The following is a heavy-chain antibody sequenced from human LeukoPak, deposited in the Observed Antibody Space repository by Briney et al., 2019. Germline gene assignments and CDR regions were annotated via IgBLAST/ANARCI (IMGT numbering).Heavy chain of an antibody. D-gene: IGHD3-10*01. CDR3: VRGVIIGFYYYYYMDV. CDR2: ISSSSSYI. V-gene: IGHV3-21*04. Sequence: GGSLRLSCAASGFTFSSYTMKWVRQAPGKGLEWVSSISSSSSYIYYADSVKGRFTISRDNAENSLYLQMNSLRAEDTAVYYCVRGVIIGFYYYYYMDVWGKGTTVTISS. J-gene: IGHJ6*03. CDR1: GFTFSSYT.